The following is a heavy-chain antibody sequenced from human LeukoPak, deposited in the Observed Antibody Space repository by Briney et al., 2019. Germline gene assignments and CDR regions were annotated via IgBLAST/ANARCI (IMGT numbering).Heavy chain of an antibody. CDR2: IYRGGSA. CDR3: ARGRGGSFDGFDI. V-gene: IGHV3-66*01. Sequence: PGGSLRLSCAGSGFTASSDYMSWVRQAPGKGLEWVSVIYRGGSAYYADSVKGRFTTSRDNSKSTLYLQMNSLRAEDTAVYYCARGRGGSFDGFDIWGQGTMVTVSS. CDR1: GFTASSDY. D-gene: IGHD1-26*01. J-gene: IGHJ3*02.